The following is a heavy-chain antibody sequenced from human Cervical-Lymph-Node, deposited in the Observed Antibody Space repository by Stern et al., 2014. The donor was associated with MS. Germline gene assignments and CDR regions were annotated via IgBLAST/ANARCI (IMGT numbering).Heavy chain of an antibody. CDR1: GFTFSSYA. J-gene: IGHJ4*02. V-gene: IGHV3-30*04. Sequence: VQLVESGGGVVQPGRSLRLSCAASGFTFSSYAMHWVRQAPGKGLEWVAIISYDGSNKYYADSVKGRFTISRDNSKNTLYLQMNSLRAEDTAVYYCASFSYSSSWYTYWGQGTLVTVSS. CDR2: ISYDGSNK. D-gene: IGHD6-13*01. CDR3: ASFSYSSSWYTY.